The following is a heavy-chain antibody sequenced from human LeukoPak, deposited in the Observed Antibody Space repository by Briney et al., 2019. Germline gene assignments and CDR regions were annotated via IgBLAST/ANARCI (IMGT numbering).Heavy chain of an antibody. CDR2: ISGSGGST. Sequence: GGSLRLSCAPSGFTFSSYATSWVCQAPGKGLEWVSSISGSGGSTYYADSVKGRFTISRDNTKNSLYLQMNSLRAADTAVYYCAKDPSSSWYYFDYWGQGTLVTVSS. CDR3: AKDPSSSWYYFDY. CDR1: GFTFSSYA. V-gene: IGHV3-23*01. D-gene: IGHD6-13*01. J-gene: IGHJ4*02.